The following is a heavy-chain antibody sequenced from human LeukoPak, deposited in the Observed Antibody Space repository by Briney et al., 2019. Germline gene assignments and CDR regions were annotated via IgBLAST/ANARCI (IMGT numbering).Heavy chain of an antibody. CDR1: RGTFRNYP. J-gene: IGHJ4*02. CDR3: AICSSTWSGDRPDS. Sequence: SSVKVSCKASRGTFRNYPISWVRQAPRQGLEWMGGILPIFRMTNYAEKFQGRVTITADESTTTAYLELNSLRSDDTAVYYCAICSSTWSGDRPDSWGQGSLVTVSS. D-gene: IGHD2-2*01. V-gene: IGHV1-69*13. CDR2: ILPIFRMT.